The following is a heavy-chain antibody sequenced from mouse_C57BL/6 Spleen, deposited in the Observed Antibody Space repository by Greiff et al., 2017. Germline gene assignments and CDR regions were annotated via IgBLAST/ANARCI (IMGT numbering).Heavy chain of an antibody. V-gene: IGHV1-82*01. CDR3: ARSESGFAY. J-gene: IGHJ3*01. CDR2: IYPGDGDT. Sequence: QVQLQQSGPELVKPGASVKISCKASGYAFSSSWMNWVKQRPGKGLEWIGRIYPGDGDTNYNGKFKGKATLTADKSSSTAYMQLSSLTSEDSAVYFCARSESGFAYWGQGTLVTVSA. CDR1: GYAFSSSW. D-gene: IGHD3-1*01.